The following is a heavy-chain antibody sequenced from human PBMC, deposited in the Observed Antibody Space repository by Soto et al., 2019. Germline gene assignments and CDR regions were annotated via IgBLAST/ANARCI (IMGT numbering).Heavy chain of an antibody. J-gene: IGHJ3*02. V-gene: IGHV3-49*03. CDR3: TRNYDFWSGYASEYDAFDI. CDR1: GFTFGDYA. Sequence: GGSLRLSCTASGFTFGDYAMSWFRQAPGKGLEWVGFIRSKAYGGTTEYAASVKGRFTISRDDSKSIAYLQMNSLKTEDTAVYYCTRNYDFWSGYASEYDAFDIWGQGTMVTVSS. D-gene: IGHD3-3*01. CDR2: IRSKAYGGTT.